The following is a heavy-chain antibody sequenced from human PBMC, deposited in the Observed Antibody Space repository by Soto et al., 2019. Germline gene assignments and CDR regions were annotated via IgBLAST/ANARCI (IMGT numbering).Heavy chain of an antibody. CDR3: AREGGGSGSYHYYSDGMDV. J-gene: IGHJ6*02. D-gene: IGHD3-10*01. CDR1: GYTFTSYD. CDR2: MNPNSGNT. V-gene: IGHV1-8*01. Sequence: ASVKVSCKASGYTFTSYDINWVRQATGQGLEWMGWMNPNSGNTGYAQKFQGRVTMTRNTSISTAYMELSSLRSEDTAVYYCAREGGGSGSYHYYSDGMDVWGQGTTVTVSS.